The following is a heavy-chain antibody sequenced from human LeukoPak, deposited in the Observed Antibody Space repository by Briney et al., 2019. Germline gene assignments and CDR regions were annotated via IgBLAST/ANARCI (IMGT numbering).Heavy chain of an antibody. CDR2: ISYDGSNK. Sequence: PGGSLRLSCAASRFAFSSYGMHWVRQAPGKGLEWVAVISYDGSNKYYADSVKGRFTISRDNSKSTLYLQMNSLRAEDTAVYYCAKGRFSMVRGVDYYFDYWGQGPLVTVSS. V-gene: IGHV3-30*18. CDR3: AKGRFSMVRGVDYYFDY. CDR1: RFAFSSYG. J-gene: IGHJ4*02. D-gene: IGHD3-10*01.